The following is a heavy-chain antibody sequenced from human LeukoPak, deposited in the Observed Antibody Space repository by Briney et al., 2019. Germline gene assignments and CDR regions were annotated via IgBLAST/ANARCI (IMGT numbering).Heavy chain of an antibody. D-gene: IGHD3-22*01. CDR2: ISNSGGST. J-gene: IGHJ4*02. CDR1: GFTFSSYA. CDR3: AKKASSGYYYAFDY. Sequence: GGSLRLSCAASGFTFSSYAMSWVRPGPGKGVEWVSAISNSGGSTYYADSVKGRFTISKDNSKNTLYLEMNSLSAEDTAVYYCAKKASSGYYYAFDYWGQGTLVTVSS. V-gene: IGHV3-23*01.